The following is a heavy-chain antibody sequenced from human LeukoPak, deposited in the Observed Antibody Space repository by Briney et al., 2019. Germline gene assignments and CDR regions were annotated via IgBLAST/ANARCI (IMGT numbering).Heavy chain of an antibody. Sequence: PRGSLRLSCAASGFTVSSNSMTWVRQAPGKGLQWVSVIYSAGSTYYADSVKGRFTISRDNSKNTLFLQMNSLRAEDAAVYYCARTMVRGLAYGMDVWGQGTTVTVSS. J-gene: IGHJ6*02. V-gene: IGHV3-66*01. CDR3: ARTMVRGLAYGMDV. CDR1: GFTVSSNS. CDR2: IYSAGST. D-gene: IGHD3-10*01.